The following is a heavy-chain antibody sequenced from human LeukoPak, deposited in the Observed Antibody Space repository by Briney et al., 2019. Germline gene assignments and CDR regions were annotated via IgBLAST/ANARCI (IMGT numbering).Heavy chain of an antibody. D-gene: IGHD5-18*01. V-gene: IGHV3-66*01. J-gene: IGHJ4*02. CDR2: IYSGGTT. CDR1: GFTVSSNY. Sequence: GGSLRLSCAASGFTVSSNYMSWVCQAPAKGLEWVSVIYSGGTTYYAGSVKGRFTISRDNSKNTLHLQLNSLRAEATAVYYCARDQYSYAHAAHWGQGTLVTVSS. CDR3: ARDQYSYAHAAH.